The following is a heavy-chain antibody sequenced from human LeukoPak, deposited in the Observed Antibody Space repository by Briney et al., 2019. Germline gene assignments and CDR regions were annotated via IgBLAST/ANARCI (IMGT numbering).Heavy chain of an antibody. CDR2: IFSNDEK. CDR1: GFSLSNARMG. D-gene: IGHD2-2*01. V-gene: IGHV2-26*01. CDR3: ARISPGGAAANDNWFDP. J-gene: IGHJ5*02. Sequence: SGPTLVNPTATLTLTCTVSGFSLSNARMGVSWIRQPPGKALEWLAHIFSNDEKSYSTSLKSRLTISKDTSKSQVVLTMTNMDPADTATYYCARISPGGAAANDNWFDPWGQGTLVTVSS.